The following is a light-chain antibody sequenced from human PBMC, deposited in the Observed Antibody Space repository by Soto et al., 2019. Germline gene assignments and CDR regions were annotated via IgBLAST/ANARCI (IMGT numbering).Light chain of an antibody. CDR1: HRVTSTN. CDR2: GAV. J-gene: IGKJ5*01. CDR3: HQYNSWPIT. V-gene: IGKV3-20*01. Sequence: IVLTQAPGTLCWPQGEGATLSCRVTHRVTSTNLAWYQQRPGQAPRLLIYGAVRRATGIPARFSGSGSGTDFTLTISRLQPEDFAVYFCHQYNSWPITFGQGTRLEIK.